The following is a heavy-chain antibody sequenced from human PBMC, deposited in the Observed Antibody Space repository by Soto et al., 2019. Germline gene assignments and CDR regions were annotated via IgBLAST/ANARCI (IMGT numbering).Heavy chain of an antibody. CDR3: ARHGYRVPFDI. CDR1: GGSISSYY. V-gene: IGHV4-59*08. D-gene: IGHD3-16*02. CDR2: IYYSGST. Sequence: QVQLQESGPGLVKPSETLSLTCTVSGGSISSYYWSWIRQPTGKGLEWIGYIYYSGSTNYSPSLKSRVTISVDMSKNQFSLKLSSVTAADTAVYYCARHGYRVPFDIWGQGTMVTVSS. J-gene: IGHJ3*02.